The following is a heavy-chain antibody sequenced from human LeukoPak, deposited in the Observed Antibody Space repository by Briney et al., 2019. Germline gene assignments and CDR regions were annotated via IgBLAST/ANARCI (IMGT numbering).Heavy chain of an antibody. Sequence: SETLSLTCAVYGGSFSGYYWSWIRQPPGKGLEWIGEINHSGSTNYNPSLKSRVTISVDTSKNQFSLKLSSVTAADTAVYYCARGKGWLVRSPGWFDPWGQGTLVTVSS. CDR2: INHSGST. CDR1: GGSFSGYY. J-gene: IGHJ5*02. D-gene: IGHD6-19*01. V-gene: IGHV4-34*01. CDR3: ARGKGWLVRSPGWFDP.